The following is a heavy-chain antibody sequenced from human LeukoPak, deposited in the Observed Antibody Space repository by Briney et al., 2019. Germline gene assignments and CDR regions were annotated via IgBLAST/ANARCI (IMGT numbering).Heavy chain of an antibody. V-gene: IGHV3-21*01. CDR1: GFTFCSYS. Sequence: PGGTLRLSCAASGFTFCSYSMNWVPQAPGKGLEWVSSISSSSSYIYYADSVKGRFTISRDNAKNSLYLQMNSLRAEDTAVYYCARDILRTTVVTPLGYWGQGTLVTVSS. D-gene: IGHD4-23*01. J-gene: IGHJ4*02. CDR3: ARDILRTTVVTPLGY. CDR2: ISSSSSYI.